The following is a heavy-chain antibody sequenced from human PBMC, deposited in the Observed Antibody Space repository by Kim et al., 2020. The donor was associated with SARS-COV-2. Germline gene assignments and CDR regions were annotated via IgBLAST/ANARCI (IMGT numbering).Heavy chain of an antibody. D-gene: IGHD3-9*01. Sequence: GGSLRLSCAGSGITFTTTGFHWVRQAPGKGLEWVAAIWSHGRSTYYGDPVKGRFTVSKDDSKNTLYLQMNSLKVEDTAVYYCARDVKVGRPYFDTWGQGT. CDR2: IWSHGRST. CDR3: ARDVKVGRPYFDT. V-gene: IGHV3-33*01. J-gene: IGHJ4*02. CDR1: GITFTTTG.